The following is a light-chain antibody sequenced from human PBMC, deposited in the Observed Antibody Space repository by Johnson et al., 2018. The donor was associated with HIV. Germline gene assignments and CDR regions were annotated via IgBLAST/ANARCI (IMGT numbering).Light chain of an antibody. J-gene: IGLJ1*01. V-gene: IGLV1-51*02. CDR2: ENN. CDR3: GTWDSSRGAVV. Sequence: QSVLTQPPSVSAAPGQKVTISCSGSSSNIGNNYVSWYQQLPGTAPKLLIYENNKRPSGIPDRFSGSKSGTSATLGITGLQTGDEADYYCGTWDSSRGAVVFGTGPKVTVL. CDR1: SSNIGNNY.